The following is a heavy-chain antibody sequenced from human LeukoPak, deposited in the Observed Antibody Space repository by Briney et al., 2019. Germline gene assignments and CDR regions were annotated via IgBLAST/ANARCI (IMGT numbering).Heavy chain of an antibody. J-gene: IGHJ4*02. CDR3: ARSHYDFWSGYSY. D-gene: IGHD3-3*01. CDR1: GGSISSYY. CDR2: IYYSGST. Sequence: SETLSLTCTVSGGSISSYYWSWIRQPPGKGLEWIGYIYYSGSTNYNPSLKSRVTISVDTSKNQFSLKLSSVTAADTAVYYCARSHYDFWSGYSYWGQGTLVTVSS. V-gene: IGHV4-59*01.